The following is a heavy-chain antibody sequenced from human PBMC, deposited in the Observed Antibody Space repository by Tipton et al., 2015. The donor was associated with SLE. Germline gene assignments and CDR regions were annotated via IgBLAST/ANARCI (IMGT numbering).Heavy chain of an antibody. D-gene: IGHD1-26*01. CDR3: ARGSSYSGDGMDV. CDR2: ISSSSSTI. V-gene: IGHV3-48*01. Sequence: SLRLSCAASGFTFSSYSMNWVRQAPGKGLEWVSYISSSSSTIYYADSVKGRFTISRDNAKNSLYLQMNSLRAEDTAVYYCARGSSYSGDGMDVWGQGTLVTVSS. CDR1: GFTFSSYS. J-gene: IGHJ6*02.